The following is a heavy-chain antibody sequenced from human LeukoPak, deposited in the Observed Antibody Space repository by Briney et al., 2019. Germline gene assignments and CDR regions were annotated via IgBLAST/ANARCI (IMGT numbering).Heavy chain of an antibody. D-gene: IGHD1-26*01. V-gene: IGHV3-23*01. J-gene: IGHJ2*01. CDR2: ISGSGGNT. CDR1: GFTFSSYA. Sequence: GGSLRLSCAASGFTFSSYAMSWVRQAPGKGLDWVSAISGSGGNTYYADSVKGRFTISRDNSKNTLYLQMNSLRAEDTAVYYCAKNVLGSGSYSWYFDLWGRDTLVTVSS. CDR3: AKNVLGSGSYSWYFDL.